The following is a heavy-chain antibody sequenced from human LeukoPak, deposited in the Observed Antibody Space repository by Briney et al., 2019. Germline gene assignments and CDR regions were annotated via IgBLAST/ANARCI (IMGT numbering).Heavy chain of an antibody. CDR3: ARVHQQLALYAFDF. V-gene: IGHV4-34*01. CDR2: INHSGST. D-gene: IGHD6-13*01. Sequence: SEILSLTCAVYGGSFSGHYWSWIRQPPGKGLEWIGEINHSGSTNYNPSLKSRVTIAVDPSKNQFSLKVRSVTAAADTAVYYCARVHQQLALYAFDFWGQGTPVTVSS. J-gene: IGHJ3*01. CDR1: GGSFSGHY.